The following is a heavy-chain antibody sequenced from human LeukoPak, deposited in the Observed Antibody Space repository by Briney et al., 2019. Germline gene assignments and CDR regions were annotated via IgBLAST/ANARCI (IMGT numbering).Heavy chain of an antibody. D-gene: IGHD2-2*01. V-gene: IGHV1-18*01. CDR3: ARDQCSSTSCYYRWFDP. J-gene: IGHJ5*02. CDR1: GYTFTSYG. Sequence: ASVKVSCKASGYTFTSYGISWVRQAPGQGLEWMGWISAYNGNTNYAQKLQGRVTMTTDTSTSTAYMELRSLRYDDTAVYYCARDQCSSTSCYYRWFDPWGQGTLVTVSS. CDR2: ISAYNGNT.